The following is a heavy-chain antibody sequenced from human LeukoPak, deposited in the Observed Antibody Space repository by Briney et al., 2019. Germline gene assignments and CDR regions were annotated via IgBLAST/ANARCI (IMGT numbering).Heavy chain of an antibody. J-gene: IGHJ5*02. D-gene: IGHD7-27*01. Sequence: SETLSLTCTVSGGSISTYFWSWIRQPAGKGLEWIGRIYASGKTNYNPSLKSRVTMSVDTPKNQFSLKMSSVTAADTAVYYCARDARWGNWFDPWGQGTLVTVSS. CDR1: GGSISTYF. CDR3: ARDARWGNWFDP. CDR2: IYASGKT. V-gene: IGHV4-4*07.